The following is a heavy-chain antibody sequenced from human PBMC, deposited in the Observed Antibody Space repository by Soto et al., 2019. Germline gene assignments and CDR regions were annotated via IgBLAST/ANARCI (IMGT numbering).Heavy chain of an antibody. V-gene: IGHV3-48*01. CDR3: ARDTYYDFPNGFDP. CDR2: ISSSSSTI. CDR1: GFTFSSYS. D-gene: IGHD3-3*01. J-gene: IGHJ5*02. Sequence: EVQLVESGGGLVQPGGSLRLSCAASGFTFSSYSMNWVRQAPGKGLEWVSYISSSSSTIYYADSVKGRYTISRHNAKNSLYLQMNSLRAEDTAVYYCARDTYYDFPNGFDPWGQGTLVTVSS.